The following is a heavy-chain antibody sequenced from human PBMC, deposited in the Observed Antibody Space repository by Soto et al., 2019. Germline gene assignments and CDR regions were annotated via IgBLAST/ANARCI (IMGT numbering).Heavy chain of an antibody. V-gene: IGHV4-59*01. CDR2: IYYSGST. CDR3: ARFGSSGWWGGFYYYYGMDV. J-gene: IGHJ6*02. D-gene: IGHD6-19*01. CDR1: GGSISSYY. Sequence: SETLSLTCTVSGGSISSYYWSWIRQPPGKGLEWIGYIYYSGSTNYNPSLKSRVTISVDTSKNQFSLKLSSVTAADTAVYYCARFGSSGWWGGFYYYYGMDVWGQGTTVTVYS.